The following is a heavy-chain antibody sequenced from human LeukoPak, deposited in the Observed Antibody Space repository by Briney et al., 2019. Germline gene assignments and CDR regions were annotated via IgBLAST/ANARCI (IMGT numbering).Heavy chain of an antibody. V-gene: IGHV1-69*13. Sequence: SVKVSCKASGGTFSSYAISWVRQAPGQGLEWMGGIIPICGTANYAQKLQGRVTITADESTSTAYMELRSLRSEDPAVYYCAREGTMIVLGAFDIWGQGTMVTVSS. J-gene: IGHJ3*02. CDR2: IIPICGTA. CDR1: GGTFSSYA. D-gene: IGHD3-22*01. CDR3: AREGTMIVLGAFDI.